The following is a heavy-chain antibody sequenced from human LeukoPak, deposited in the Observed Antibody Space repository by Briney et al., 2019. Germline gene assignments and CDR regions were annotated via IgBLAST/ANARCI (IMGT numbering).Heavy chain of an antibody. CDR3: TKDCFASGWRSFDN. J-gene: IGHJ4*02. CDR1: GFTFSDCG. Sequence: GGSLRLSCAASGFTFSDCGMHWVRQAPGKGLEWVSLISGDGGSTYYADSVKGRFTISRDNSKNSLYLQMNSLRTEDTALYYCTKDCFASGWRSFDNLGQGTLVTVSS. D-gene: IGHD6-19*01. CDR2: ISGDGGST. V-gene: IGHV3-43*02.